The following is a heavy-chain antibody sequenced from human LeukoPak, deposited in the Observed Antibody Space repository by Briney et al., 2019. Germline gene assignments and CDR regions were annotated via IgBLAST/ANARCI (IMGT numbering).Heavy chain of an antibody. D-gene: IGHD6-13*01. Sequence: ASVTVSCTASGYTFTSYGISWVRQAPGQGLEWMGWISAYNGNTNYAQKLQGRVTMTTDTSTSTAYMELRSLRPDDTAVYYCARDKRIAAAGTQGGRYGGYWGQGTLVTVSS. CDR2: ISAYNGNT. CDR1: GYTFTSYG. V-gene: IGHV1-18*01. J-gene: IGHJ4*02. CDR3: ARDKRIAAAGTQGGRYGGY.